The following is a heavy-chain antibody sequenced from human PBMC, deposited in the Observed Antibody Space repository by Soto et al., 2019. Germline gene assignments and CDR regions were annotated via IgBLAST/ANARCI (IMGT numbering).Heavy chain of an antibody. V-gene: IGHV1-18*01. CDR2: ISAYNGNT. J-gene: IGHJ4*02. D-gene: IGHD1-26*01. Sequence: QVQLVQSGAEVKKPGASVKVSCKASGYTFTNFGISWVRQAPGQGLEWMGWISAYNGNTNYAQKFQARVTMTTDTSTSTDYMEVRSLRFVDTAVYCCASGGTPIDYGGEGTLFTVSS. CDR1: GYTFTNFG. CDR3: ASGGTPIDY.